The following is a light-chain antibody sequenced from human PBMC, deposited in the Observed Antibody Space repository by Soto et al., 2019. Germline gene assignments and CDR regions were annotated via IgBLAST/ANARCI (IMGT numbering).Light chain of an antibody. Sequence: EIVLTQSPGTLSLSPGERGTLSCMASQTVNSNYLAWYQRKPGQAPRLLIYGASNRATDIPHRFSGSGSGTVFTLTITRLEPEAVAVYYCQQYGSSPPTFGQGTKVEIK. J-gene: IGKJ1*01. CDR3: QQYGSSPPT. V-gene: IGKV3-20*01. CDR2: GAS. CDR1: QTVNSNY.